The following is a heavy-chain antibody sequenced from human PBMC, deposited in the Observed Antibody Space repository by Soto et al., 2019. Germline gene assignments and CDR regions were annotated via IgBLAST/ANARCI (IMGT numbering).Heavy chain of an antibody. D-gene: IGHD6-13*01. Sequence: QVQLVESGGGVVQPGRSLRLSCAASGFTFSSYGMHWVRQAPGKGLEWVAVIWYDGSNKYYADSVKGRFTISRDNSKNTLYLQMNSLRAEDTAVYYCARETLTGGSSSLPSNYWGQGTLVTVSS. CDR1: GFTFSSYG. V-gene: IGHV3-33*01. CDR2: IWYDGSNK. CDR3: ARETLTGGSSSLPSNY. J-gene: IGHJ4*02.